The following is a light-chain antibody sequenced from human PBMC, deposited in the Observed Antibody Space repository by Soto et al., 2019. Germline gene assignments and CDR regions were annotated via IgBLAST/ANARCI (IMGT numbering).Light chain of an antibody. Sequence: QSVLTQPPSVSGAPGQRVTISCTGSRSNIGAGYDVHWYQQLPGTAPKLLMYGNSNRPSGVPDRFSGSKSGTSASLAITGLQAEDEADYYCQSYDSSLSASVFGGGTKLTVL. V-gene: IGLV1-40*01. CDR1: RSNIGAGYD. CDR3: QSYDSSLSASV. CDR2: GNS. J-gene: IGLJ2*01.